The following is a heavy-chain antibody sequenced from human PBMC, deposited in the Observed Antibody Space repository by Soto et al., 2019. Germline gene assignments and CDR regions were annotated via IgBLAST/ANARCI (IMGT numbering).Heavy chain of an antibody. J-gene: IGHJ2*01. Sequence: KSSETLSLTCTVSGGSIRSGGYYWSWILQHPGKGLEWIGYIYYSGSTYYIPSLKSRVTISADTSKNQFSLKLSSVTAADTAVYYCASPRTDTANDGSGYHDYWYFDLWGRDTLVTVSS. D-gene: IGHD3-22*01. CDR1: GGSIRSGGYY. CDR2: IYYSGST. V-gene: IGHV4-31*03. CDR3: ASPRTDTANDGSGYHDYWYFDL.